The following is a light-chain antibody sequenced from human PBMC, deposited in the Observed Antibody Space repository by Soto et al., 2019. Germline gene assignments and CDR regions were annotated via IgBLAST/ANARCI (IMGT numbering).Light chain of an antibody. CDR1: SSDVGGYNY. CDR2: EVS. V-gene: IGLV2-14*01. J-gene: IGLJ2*01. CDR3: SSYTSSSTVV. Sequence: QSALTQPASVSWSPGQSITISCTGTSSDVGGYNYVSWYQQHPGKAPKLMIYEVSNRPSGVSNRFSGSKSGNTASLTISGLQAEDEADYYCSSYTSSSTVVFAGGTKLTVL.